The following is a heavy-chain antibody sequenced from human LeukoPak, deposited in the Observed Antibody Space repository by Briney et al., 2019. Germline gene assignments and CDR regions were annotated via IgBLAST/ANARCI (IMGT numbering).Heavy chain of an antibody. J-gene: IGHJ4*02. CDR1: GGSISSSNYY. CDR3: ASIVVVTPPTLDY. CDR2: IYYSGST. Sequence: SETLSLTCTVSGGSISSSNYYWGWIRQPPGKGLERIGSIYYSGSTYYNPSLKSRVTISVDTSKNQFSLKLSSVTAADTAVYYCASIVVVTPPTLDYWGQGTLVTVSS. V-gene: IGHV4-39*01. D-gene: IGHD2-21*02.